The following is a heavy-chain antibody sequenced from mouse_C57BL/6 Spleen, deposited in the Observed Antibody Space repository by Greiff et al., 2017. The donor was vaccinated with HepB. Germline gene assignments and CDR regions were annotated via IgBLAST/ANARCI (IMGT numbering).Heavy chain of an antibody. Sequence: DVMLVESGGGLVKPGGSLKLSCAASGFTFSDYGMHWVRQDPEKGLEWVAYISSGSSTIYYADTVKGRFTISRDNAKNTLFLQMTSLRSEDTAMYYCARRLYYFDYWGQGTTLTVSS. D-gene: IGHD3-3*01. CDR2: ISSGSSTI. J-gene: IGHJ2*01. V-gene: IGHV5-17*01. CDR1: GFTFSDYG. CDR3: ARRLYYFDY.